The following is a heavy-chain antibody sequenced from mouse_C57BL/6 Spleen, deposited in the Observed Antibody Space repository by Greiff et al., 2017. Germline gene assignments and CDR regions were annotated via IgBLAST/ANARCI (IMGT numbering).Heavy chain of an antibody. Sequence: VQLQQSGAELVMPGASVKLSCKASGYTFTSYWMHWVKQRPGQGLEWIGEIDPSDSYTNYNQKFKGKSTLTVDKSSSTAYMQLSSLTSEDSAVYYCARCLYGSSFFDYWGQGTTLTVSS. D-gene: IGHD1-1*01. CDR2: IDPSDSYT. V-gene: IGHV1-69*01. J-gene: IGHJ2*01. CDR1: GYTFTSYW. CDR3: ARCLYGSSFFDY.